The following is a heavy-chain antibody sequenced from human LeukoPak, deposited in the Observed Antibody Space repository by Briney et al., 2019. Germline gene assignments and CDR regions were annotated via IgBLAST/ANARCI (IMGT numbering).Heavy chain of an antibody. CDR2: INPSGGST. J-gene: IGHJ6*02. CDR3: ARDLMRLLYGSSWYGAYYYYGMDV. D-gene: IGHD6-13*01. Sequence: ASVKVSCKASGYTFTSYYMHWVRQAPGQGLEWMGIINPSGGSTSYAQKFQGRVTMTRDTSTSTVYMELSSLRSEDTAVYYCARDLMRLLYGSSWYGAYYYYGMDVWGQGTTVTVSS. V-gene: IGHV1-46*01. CDR1: GYTFTSYY.